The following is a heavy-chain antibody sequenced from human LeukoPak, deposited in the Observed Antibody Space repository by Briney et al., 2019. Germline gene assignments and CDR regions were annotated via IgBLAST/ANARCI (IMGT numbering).Heavy chain of an antibody. D-gene: IGHD5-24*01. CDR3: AKDRREMAIGCDYFQY. Sequence: GGSLRLSCAASGFTFSSYAMSWVRQAPGRGLEWVSAISGSGSSTFYGDSVKGRFTISRDNSKNTLYLQMISLRAEDTAVYYCAKDRREMAIGCDYFQYWGQGTLVTVSS. CDR1: GFTFSSYA. V-gene: IGHV3-23*01. J-gene: IGHJ4*02. CDR2: ISGSGSST.